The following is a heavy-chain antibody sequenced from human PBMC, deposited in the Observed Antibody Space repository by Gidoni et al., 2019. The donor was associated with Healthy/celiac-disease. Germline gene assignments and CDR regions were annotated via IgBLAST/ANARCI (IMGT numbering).Heavy chain of an antibody. Sequence: QVQLGQSGPEVRKPGPWVRVSCKAPEAPFGTYAISGVRQAPGQVLEWMGGIIPIFGTANYAQKFQGRVTITADKSTSTAYMELSSLRSEDTAVYYCAEGSGLLRAEYFQHWGQGTLVTVAS. V-gene: IGHV1-69*06. J-gene: IGHJ1*01. CDR1: EAPFGTYA. CDR3: AEGSGLLRAEYFQH. D-gene: IGHD3-22*01. CDR2: IIPIFGTA.